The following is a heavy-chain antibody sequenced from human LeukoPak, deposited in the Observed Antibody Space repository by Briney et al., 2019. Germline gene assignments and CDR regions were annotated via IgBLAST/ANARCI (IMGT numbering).Heavy chain of an antibody. CDR2: ISGSGAST. D-gene: IGHD3-9*01. Sequence: GGTLRLSCAASGFTFSTYGMSWVRQAPGKGLEWVSSISGSGASTYYADSVKGRFTISRANSKNTLYLQMNSLRAEDTAVYYCANLHYDILTGYIYYFDYWGQGTLVTVSS. CDR1: GFTFSTYG. V-gene: IGHV3-23*01. J-gene: IGHJ4*02. CDR3: ANLHYDILTGYIYYFDY.